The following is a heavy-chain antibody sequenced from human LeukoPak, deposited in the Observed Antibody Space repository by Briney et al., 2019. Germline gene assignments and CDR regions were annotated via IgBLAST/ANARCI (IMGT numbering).Heavy chain of an antibody. J-gene: IGHJ4*02. V-gene: IGHV3-7*01. CDR3: ARLPSAAGAGTFDY. Sequence: GGTLRLSCAASGFTFSSYGMSWVRQAPGKGLEWVAHIGADVSHRYYVDSVKGRFTMSRDNAKNSLYLQMNSLRVEDTAVYYCARLPSAAGAGTFDYWGQGTLVTVSS. D-gene: IGHD6-13*01. CDR2: IGADVSHR. CDR1: GFTFSSYG.